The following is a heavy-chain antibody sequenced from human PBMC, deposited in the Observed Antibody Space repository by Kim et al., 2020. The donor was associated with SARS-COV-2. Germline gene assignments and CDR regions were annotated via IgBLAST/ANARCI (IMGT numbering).Heavy chain of an antibody. CDR2: INPNSGGT. V-gene: IGHV1-2*06. J-gene: IGHJ6*02. Sequence: ASVKVSCKASGYTFTGYYMHWVRQAPGQGLEWMGRINPNSGGTNYARKFQGRVTMTRDTSISTAYMELSRLRSDDTAVYYCARIHYLYSSTPGSYYYGMDVWGQGTTVTVSS. D-gene: IGHD6-13*01. CDR1: GYTFTGYY. CDR3: ARIHYLYSSTPGSYYYGMDV.